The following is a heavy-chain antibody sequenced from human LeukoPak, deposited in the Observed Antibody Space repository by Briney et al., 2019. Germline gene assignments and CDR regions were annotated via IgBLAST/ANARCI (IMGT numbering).Heavy chain of an antibody. CDR1: GGTFSSYA. V-gene: IGHV1-69*13. CDR2: IIPIFGTT. D-gene: IGHD4-17*01. J-gene: IGHJ4*02. CDR3: TRDSTYGLSDY. Sequence: GASVKVSCKASGGTFSSYAISWVRQAPGQGLEWMGGIIPIFGTTDHAQKFQGRVTITADESTSTAYMELSSLRSEDTAVYYCTRDSTYGLSDYWGQGTLVTVSS.